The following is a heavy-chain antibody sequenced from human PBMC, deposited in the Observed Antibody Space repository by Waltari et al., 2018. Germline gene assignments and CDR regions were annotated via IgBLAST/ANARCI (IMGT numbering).Heavy chain of an antibody. CDR2: ISSNGGST. CDR3: ARSIAAAGPGYFDY. Sequence: EVQLVESGGGLVQPGGSLRLSCAASGFTFSSYAMHWVRQAPGKGLEYVSAISSNGGSTYYADSVKGRFTISRDNSKNTLYLQMGSLRAEDMAVYYYARSIAAAGPGYFDYWGQGTLVTVSS. V-gene: IGHV3-64*07. D-gene: IGHD6-13*01. J-gene: IGHJ4*02. CDR1: GFTFSSYA.